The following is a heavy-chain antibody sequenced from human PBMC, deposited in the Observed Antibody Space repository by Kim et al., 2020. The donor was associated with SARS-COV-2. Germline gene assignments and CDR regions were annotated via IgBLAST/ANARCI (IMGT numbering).Heavy chain of an antibody. CDR2: IYYTGST. D-gene: IGHD3-16*01. Sequence: SETLSLTCTVSGGSISPTTYYWSWIRQPPGKGLEWIGSIYYTGSTYYKSSLQSRVTMSVDTSKNQFSLTLSSVTAADTAVYYCARRAGGDPLGGFDHWGQETRVTVS. CDR3: ARRAGGDPLGGFDH. J-gene: IGHJ4*02. V-gene: IGHV4-39*01. CDR1: GGSISPTTYY.